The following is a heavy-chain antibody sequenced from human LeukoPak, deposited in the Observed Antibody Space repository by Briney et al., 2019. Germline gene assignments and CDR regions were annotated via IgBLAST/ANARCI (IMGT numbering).Heavy chain of an antibody. Sequence: SETLSLTCTVSGGSMRSSNFYWGWIRQPPGKGLEWIGSIDYTGSTYSSPSLKSRVTMSVDTSKNQLSLKLTSVTAADTAVYYCARDTRGYNAFWGQGTLVTVSS. CDR3: ARDTRGYNAF. CDR1: GGSMRSSNFY. D-gene: IGHD5-12*01. J-gene: IGHJ4*02. CDR2: IDYTGST. V-gene: IGHV4-39*07.